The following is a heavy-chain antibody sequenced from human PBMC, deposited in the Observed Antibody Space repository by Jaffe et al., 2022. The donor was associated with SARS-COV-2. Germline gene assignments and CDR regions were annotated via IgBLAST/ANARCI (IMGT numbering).Heavy chain of an antibody. V-gene: IGHV4-39*01. CDR1: GGSISTTFYY. Sequence: QLQLQESGPGLVKPSETLSLTCTVSGGSISTTFYYWGWVRQPPGKGLEWIGSVSYSGTAYYNPSLKSRVTISVDTSKNQFSLNLSSVTAADTAVYYCARPHSGSHFWDAFDIWGRGTMVTVSS. CDR3: ARPHSGSHFWDAFDI. D-gene: IGHD1-26*01. CDR2: VSYSGTA. J-gene: IGHJ3*02.